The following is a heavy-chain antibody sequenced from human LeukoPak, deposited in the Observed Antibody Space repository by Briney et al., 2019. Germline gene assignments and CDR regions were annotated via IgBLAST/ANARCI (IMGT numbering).Heavy chain of an antibody. J-gene: IGHJ6*02. CDR2: INTNTGNP. CDR3: ARDHCSSTSCSVFYYYYGMDV. CDR1: GYTFTSYA. Sequence: ASVKVSCKASGYTFTSYAMNWVRQAPGQGLEWMGWINTNTGNPTHAQGFTGRFVFSLDTSVSTAYLQISSLKAEDTAVYYCARDHCSSTSCSVFYYYYGMDVWGQGTTVTVSS. V-gene: IGHV7-4-1*02. D-gene: IGHD2-2*01.